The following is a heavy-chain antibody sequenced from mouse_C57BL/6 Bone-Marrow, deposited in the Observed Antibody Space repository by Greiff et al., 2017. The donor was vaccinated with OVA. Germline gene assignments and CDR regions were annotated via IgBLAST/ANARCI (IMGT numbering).Heavy chain of an antibody. D-gene: IGHD1-1*01. J-gene: IGHJ1*03. V-gene: IGHV5-4*01. CDR3: ARDNYCGSREYFDD. CDR2: ISDGGSYT. CDR1: GFTFSSYS. Sequence: EVKLVASGGGLVKPGGSLKLSCAASGFTFSSYSLSWVRQTPEQSLEWVANISDGGSYTYYTDNVQGRFTISTDNAKNHQYLQMSHLKAEDTAMYYGARDNYCGSREYFDDWGTGTTVTVSS.